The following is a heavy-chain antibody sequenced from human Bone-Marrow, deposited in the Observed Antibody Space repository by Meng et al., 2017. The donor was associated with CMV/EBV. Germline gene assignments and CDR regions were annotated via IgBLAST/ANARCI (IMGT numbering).Heavy chain of an antibody. Sequence: GESLKISCAASGFTFSSYSMNWVRQAPGKGLEWVAVISYDGSNKYYADSVKGRFTISRDNSKNTLYLQMNSLRAEDTAVYYCARDTYQRAFYSSSDYYYYGMDVWGQGTTVTVSS. CDR2: ISYDGSNK. CDR1: GFTFSSYS. D-gene: IGHD6-6*01. CDR3: ARDTYQRAFYSSSDYYYYGMDV. J-gene: IGHJ6*02. V-gene: IGHV3-30*03.